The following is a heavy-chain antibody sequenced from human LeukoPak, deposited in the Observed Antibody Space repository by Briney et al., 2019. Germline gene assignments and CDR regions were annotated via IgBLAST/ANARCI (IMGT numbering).Heavy chain of an antibody. Sequence: PGGSLRLSCAASGFTFSSYSMNSVRQAPGKGLEWVSSISSSSSYIYYADSVKGRFTISRDNAKNSLYLQMNSLRAEDTAVYYCARGYYDFWSGYSAGYFDYWGQGTLVTVSS. D-gene: IGHD3-3*01. CDR3: ARGYYDFWSGYSAGYFDY. CDR1: GFTFSSYS. CDR2: ISSSSSYI. V-gene: IGHV3-21*01. J-gene: IGHJ4*02.